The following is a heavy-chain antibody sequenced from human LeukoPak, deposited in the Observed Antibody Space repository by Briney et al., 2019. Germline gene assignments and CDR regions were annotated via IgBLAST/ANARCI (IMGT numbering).Heavy chain of an antibody. CDR2: INTNTENP. D-gene: IGHD2-8*01. J-gene: IGHJ4*02. Sequence: ASVKVSCKAFGYTFTSYAMNWVRQAPGQGLEWMGWINTNTENPAYAQGFTGRFVFSVDISVSTAYLQINSLKAEDTAVYYCARMGYCTRATCGGAFDFWGQGTLVTVSS. CDR3: ARMGYCTRATCGGAFDF. CDR1: GYTFTSYA. V-gene: IGHV7-4-1*02.